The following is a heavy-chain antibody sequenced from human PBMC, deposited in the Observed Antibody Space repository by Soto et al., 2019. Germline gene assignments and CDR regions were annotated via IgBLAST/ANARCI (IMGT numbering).Heavy chain of an antibody. V-gene: IGHV1-18*01. D-gene: IGHD2-15*01. CDR3: ARDRGRSCIGGICPFDY. CDR2: ISTYDGNT. J-gene: IGHJ4*02. CDR1: GYSFTIYG. Sequence: ASVKVSCKASGYSFTIYGITWVRQAPGQGLEWMGWISTYDGNTNYAQNFQGRVSMARDTSTSTAYMELRSLRSDDTAVYYCARDRGRSCIGGICPFDYWGQGTLVTVSS.